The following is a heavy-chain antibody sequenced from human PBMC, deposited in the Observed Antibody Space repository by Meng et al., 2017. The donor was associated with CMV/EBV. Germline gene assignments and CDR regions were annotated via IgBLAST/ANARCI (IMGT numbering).Heavy chain of an antibody. CDR2: INPSGGST. V-gene: IGHV1-46*01. CDR3: AREGAYYYDSSGYGDAFDI. Sequence: ASVKVSCKASGYTFTSYYMHWVRQAPGQGLEWMGIINPSGGSTSYAQKFQGRVTMTRDTSTSTVYMELSSLRSEDTAVYYCAREGAYYYDSSGYGDAFDIWGQGTMATVSS. J-gene: IGHJ3*02. D-gene: IGHD3-22*01. CDR1: GYTFTSYY.